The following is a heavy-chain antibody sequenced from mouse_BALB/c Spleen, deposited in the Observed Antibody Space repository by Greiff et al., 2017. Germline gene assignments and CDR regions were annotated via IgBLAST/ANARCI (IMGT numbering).Heavy chain of an antibody. CDR3: ARLSLVRGYYAMDY. J-gene: IGHJ4*01. D-gene: IGHD2-10*02. CDR1: GFTFSSFG. V-gene: IGHV5-17*02. CDR2: ISSGSSTI. Sequence: EVKVVESGGGLVQPGGSRKLSCAASGFTFSSFGMHWVRQAPEKGLEWVAYISSGSSTIYYADTVKGRFTISRDNPKNTLFLQMTSLRSEDTAMYYCARLSLVRGYYAMDYWGQGTSVTVSS.